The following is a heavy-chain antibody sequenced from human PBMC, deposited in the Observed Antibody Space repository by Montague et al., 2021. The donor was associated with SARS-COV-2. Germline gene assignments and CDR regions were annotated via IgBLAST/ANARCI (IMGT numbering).Heavy chain of an antibody. J-gene: IGHJ4*02. Sequence: SETLSLTCTVSGGSVSSDTHNWAWIRQPPGKGLEWIASIFYKGNTYYNPSLRSRSTISINTSKNQFFLRVASVTAADTAVYYCARVPNGRHDNWGPGALVTVSS. CDR2: IFYKGNT. D-gene: IGHD2-8*01. CDR3: ARVPNGRHDN. CDR1: GGSVSSDTHN. V-gene: IGHV4-39*01.